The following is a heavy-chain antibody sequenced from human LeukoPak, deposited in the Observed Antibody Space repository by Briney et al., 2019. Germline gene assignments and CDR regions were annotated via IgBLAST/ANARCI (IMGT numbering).Heavy chain of an antibody. CDR2: ISWNSGSI. Sequence: GGSLRLPCAASGFTFDDYAMHWVRQAPGKGLEWVSGISWNSGSIGYADSVKGRFTISRDNAKNSLYLQMNSLRAEDTALYYCAKDSSSWYKYFQHWGQGTLVTVSS. D-gene: IGHD6-13*01. CDR3: AKDSSSWYKYFQH. CDR1: GFTFDDYA. V-gene: IGHV3-9*01. J-gene: IGHJ1*01.